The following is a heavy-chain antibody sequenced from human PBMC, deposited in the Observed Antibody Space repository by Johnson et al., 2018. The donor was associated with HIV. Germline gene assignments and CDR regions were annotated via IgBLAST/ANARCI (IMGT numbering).Heavy chain of an antibody. CDR3: AKVAVATAAGGVTLNI. Sequence: QVQLVESGGGLVKPGGSLRLSCAASGFTFSDYYMSWIRQAPGKGLEWVSYISSSGSTIYYADSVKGRFTISRDISNNILYLQMNSLRVEDTAVYYCAKVAVATAAGGVTLNIWGQEQWSPSL. D-gene: IGHD5-12*01. CDR2: ISSSGSTI. CDR1: GFTFSDYY. J-gene: IGHJ3*02. V-gene: IGHV3-11*04.